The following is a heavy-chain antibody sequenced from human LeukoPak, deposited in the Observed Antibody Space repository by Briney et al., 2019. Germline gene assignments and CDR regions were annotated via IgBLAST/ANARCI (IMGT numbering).Heavy chain of an antibody. J-gene: IGHJ5*02. Sequence: ASVKVSCKASGYTXTDYYIHWVRQAPGQGLEWMGWINPNTDGINYAQNFRGRVTMTRDTSISTAYMELSSLRSDDTAIYYCARVKALGIVGSTTVLDPWGQGTLVTVSS. V-gene: IGHV1-2*02. CDR3: ARVKALGIVGSTTVLDP. D-gene: IGHD1-26*01. CDR1: GYTXTDYY. CDR2: INPNTDGI.